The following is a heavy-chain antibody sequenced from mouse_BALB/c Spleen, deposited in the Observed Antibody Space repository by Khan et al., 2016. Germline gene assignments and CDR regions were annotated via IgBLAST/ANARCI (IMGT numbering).Heavy chain of an antibody. V-gene: IGHV5-6-4*01. J-gene: IGHJ4*01. D-gene: IGHD2-14*01. CDR2: ISSGGSYT. CDR1: GFTFSSYT. Sequence: EVELVESGGGLVKPGGSLKLSCAASGFTFSSYTMSWVRQTPEKRLEWVATISSGGSYTYYPASVKGRFTISRDNAKNPLYLQMSSLKSEDTATHYGTRSYRYDETMDDWGQGTSVTVSS. CDR3: TRSYRYDETMDD.